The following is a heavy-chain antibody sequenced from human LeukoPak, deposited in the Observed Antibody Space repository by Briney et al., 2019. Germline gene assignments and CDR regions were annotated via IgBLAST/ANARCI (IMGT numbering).Heavy chain of an antibody. CDR1: GGSISSSSYY. CDR2: IYYSGST. V-gene: IGHV4-39*01. D-gene: IGHD6-13*01. Sequence: PSETLSLTCTVSGGSISSSSYYWGWLRQPPGKGLEWIGSIYYSGSTYYNPSLKSRVTIYVDTSKNQFSLKLSSVTAADTAVYYCARLATTRRIAAASTPWGQGTLVTVSS. CDR3: ARLATTRRIAAASTP. J-gene: IGHJ5*02.